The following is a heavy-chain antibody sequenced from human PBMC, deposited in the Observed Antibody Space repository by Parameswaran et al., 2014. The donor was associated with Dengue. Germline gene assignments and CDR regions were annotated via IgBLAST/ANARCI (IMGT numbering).Heavy chain of an antibody. J-gene: IGHJ4*02. CDR1: GGSFSGFY. D-gene: IGHD6-6*01. Sequence: ASETLPSPCAVYGGSFSGFYWSWLRQPPGKRLEWIGQINHSGITNYNPSLKSRVIMSVDTSKNQFSLQLSSVTAADTAVYYCARAGLIAARPVRYWGQGTLVTVSS. CDR3: ARAGLIAARPVRY. CDR2: INHSGIT. V-gene: IGHV4-34*01.